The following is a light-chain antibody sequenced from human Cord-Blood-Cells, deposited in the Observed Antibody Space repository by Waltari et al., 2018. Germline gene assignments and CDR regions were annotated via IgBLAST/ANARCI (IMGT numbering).Light chain of an antibody. V-gene: IGKV3-15*01. CDR2: VAS. CDR3: QQYNNWPT. Sequence: EIVMTQSPATLSVSPGERATLSCRASQSVSSNLAWYQQKPGQAPRLLIYVASPGATGSPAMFSGSGSGTEFILTFSSLHSEDFAVYDCQQYNNWPTFGQGTKLEIK. J-gene: IGKJ1*01. CDR1: QSVSSN.